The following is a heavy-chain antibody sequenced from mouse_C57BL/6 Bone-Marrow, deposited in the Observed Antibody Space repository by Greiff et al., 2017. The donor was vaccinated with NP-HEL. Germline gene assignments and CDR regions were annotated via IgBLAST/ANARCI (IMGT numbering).Heavy chain of an antibody. D-gene: IGHD1-1*01. Sequence: EVKLMESGPGLVKPSQSLSLTCSVTGYSIISGYYWNWIRQFPGNKLEWMAYISYDGSNNYNPSLKNRISITRDISKNQFFLKLTSVTTEDTAPYYCAREGGYYGSPFAYWGQGTLVTVSA. CDR3: AREGGYYGSPFAY. V-gene: IGHV3-6*01. J-gene: IGHJ3*01. CDR2: ISYDGSN. CDR1: GYSIISGYY.